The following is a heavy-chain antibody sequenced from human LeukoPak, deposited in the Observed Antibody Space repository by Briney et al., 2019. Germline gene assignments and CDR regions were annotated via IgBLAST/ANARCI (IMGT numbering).Heavy chain of an antibody. CDR2: INWNGGST. Sequence: GGSLRLSCAASGFTFDDYGMNWVRQAPGKGLEWVSGINWNGGSTGYADSVKGRFTISRDNAKNSLYLQMNSLRAEDTAVYYCARVEDGKQPKGKGAFDIWGQGTMVTVSS. D-gene: IGHD5-24*01. CDR3: ARVEDGKQPKGKGAFDI. J-gene: IGHJ3*02. CDR1: GFTFDDYG. V-gene: IGHV3-20*04.